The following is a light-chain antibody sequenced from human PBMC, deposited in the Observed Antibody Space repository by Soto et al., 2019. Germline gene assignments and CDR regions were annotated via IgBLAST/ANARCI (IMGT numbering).Light chain of an antibody. CDR2: EVN. Sequence: QSVLTQPPSVSGSPGQSVTISCTGTSSDVGSYNRVSWYQQPPGTAPKLIIYEVNNRPSGVPDRFSGSKSGNTASLTISGLQADDEADYYCSSYTSSSTVLFGGGTKVTVL. CDR1: SSDVGSYNR. J-gene: IGLJ2*01. CDR3: SSYTSSSTVL. V-gene: IGLV2-18*02.